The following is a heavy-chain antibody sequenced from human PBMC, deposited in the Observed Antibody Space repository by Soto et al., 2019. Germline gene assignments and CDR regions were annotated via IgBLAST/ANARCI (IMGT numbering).Heavy chain of an antibody. CDR1: GFLFCSYG. V-gene: IGHV3-23*01. D-gene: IGHD1-26*01. CDR3: GRDPYGGSRYYLDL. Sequence: PGGSLGRSCAASGFLFCSYGMSWVRQSPGKGLEWVSSISGSGGSTYYADSVKGRFTISRDNSKNTLYLQMNSLRAEDTGVYYCGRDPYGGSRYYLDLWGQGTLVTVSS. J-gene: IGHJ4*02. CDR2: ISGSGGST.